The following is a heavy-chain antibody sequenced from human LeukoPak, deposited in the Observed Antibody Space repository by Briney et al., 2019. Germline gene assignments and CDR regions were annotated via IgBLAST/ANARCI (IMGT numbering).Heavy chain of an antibody. CDR1: GFNVRTNY. V-gene: IGHV3-53*01. CDR3: AALDNGRDY. J-gene: IGHJ4*02. CDR2: IYSGDRT. Sequence: GGSLRLSCAASGFNVRTNYMSWVRQAPGKGLEWVSAIYSGDRTYYADSVKGRFTISRDSSKNTLYLQMNNLRVEDTAVYYCAALDNGRDYWGQGTLVTVSS. D-gene: IGHD1-14*01.